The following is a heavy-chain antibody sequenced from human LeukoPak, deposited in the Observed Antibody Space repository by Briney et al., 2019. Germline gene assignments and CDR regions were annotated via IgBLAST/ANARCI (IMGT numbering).Heavy chain of an antibody. CDR3: ARDLDTYYYGSGHGMDV. J-gene: IGHJ6*02. V-gene: IGHV1-2*02. CDR2: INPNSSAT. CDR1: GYTFTGHY. Sequence: ASVKVSCKASGYTFTGHYMHWVRQAPGQGLEWVGWINPNSSATNYGQKFQGRVTVTRDTSISTVYMELSRMRSDDTAVYSCARDLDTYYYGSGHGMDVWGQGTTVTVSS. D-gene: IGHD3-10*01.